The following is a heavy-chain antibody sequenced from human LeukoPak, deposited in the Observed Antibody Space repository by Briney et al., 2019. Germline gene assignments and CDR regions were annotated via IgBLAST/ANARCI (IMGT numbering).Heavy chain of an antibody. V-gene: IGHV3-21*01. J-gene: IGHJ3*02. CDR1: GFTFSSYN. D-gene: IGHD2-2*02. Sequence: PGRSLRLSCAASGFTFSSYNMKWVRQAPGKGLEWVSSISSSSGSIYYADSVKGRFTISRDNAKNSLYLQMNSLRAEDTAVYYCARGHCSTTTCYTKDDAFDIWGQGTMVTVSS. CDR2: ISSSSGSI. CDR3: ARGHCSTTTCYTKDDAFDI.